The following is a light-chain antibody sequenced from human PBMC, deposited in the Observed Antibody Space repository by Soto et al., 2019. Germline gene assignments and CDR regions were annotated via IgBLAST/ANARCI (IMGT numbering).Light chain of an antibody. CDR1: SSDVGSYNL. J-gene: IGLJ3*02. CDR2: EVS. CDR3: CSYAGSSTLWV. V-gene: IGLV2-23*02. Sequence: QSALTQPASVSGSPGQSITISCTGTSSDVGSYNLVSWYQQHPGKAPKLMIYEVSKRPSGVSNRFSGSKSGNTASLTISGLQAEDEADYDCCSYAGSSTLWVFGGGTQLTVL.